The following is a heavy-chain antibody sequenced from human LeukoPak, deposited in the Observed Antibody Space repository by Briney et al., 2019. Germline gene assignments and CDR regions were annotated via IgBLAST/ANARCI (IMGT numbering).Heavy chain of an antibody. Sequence: PGGSLRLSCAASGFTFRTYAMSWVRQAPGKGLEWVSGISDSGDGTYYADSVKGRFTISRDNSKNTLYLQMNSLRAEDTAVYYCAKAGSGSYSGYWGQGTLVTVSS. CDR3: AKAGSGSYSGY. V-gene: IGHV3-23*01. CDR2: ISDSGDGT. D-gene: IGHD3-10*01. J-gene: IGHJ4*02. CDR1: GFTFRTYA.